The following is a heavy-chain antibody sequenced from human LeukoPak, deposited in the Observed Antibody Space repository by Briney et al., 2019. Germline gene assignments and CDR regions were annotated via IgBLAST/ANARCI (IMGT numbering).Heavy chain of an antibody. CDR1: GFTFSSYS. CDR2: ISSSSSYI. D-gene: IGHD4-23*01. V-gene: IGHV3-21*04. CDR3: AKSLVRWAFDY. Sequence: GGSLRLSCAASGFTFSSYSMTWVRQAPGKGLEWVSSISSSSSYIYYADSVKGRFTISRDNSKNALYLQMNSLRAEDTALYFCAKSLVRWAFDYWGQGVLVSVSS. J-gene: IGHJ4*02.